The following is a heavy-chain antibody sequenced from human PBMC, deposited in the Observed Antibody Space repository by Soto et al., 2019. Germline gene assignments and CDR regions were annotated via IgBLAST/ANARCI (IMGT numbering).Heavy chain of an antibody. J-gene: IGHJ4*02. CDR3: PHNRVGWSVYYIAPFDY. Sequence: SGPTLVNPTQTLTLTCTFSGFSLSTSGVGVGWIRQPPGKALEWLALIYWDDDKRYSPSLKSRLTITKDTSKNQVVLTMTNMEPVNTATYYCPHNRVGWSVYYIAPFDYGAQEPLFTLSS. V-gene: IGHV2-5*02. D-gene: IGHD3-3*01. CDR2: IYWDDDK. CDR1: GFSLSTSGVG.